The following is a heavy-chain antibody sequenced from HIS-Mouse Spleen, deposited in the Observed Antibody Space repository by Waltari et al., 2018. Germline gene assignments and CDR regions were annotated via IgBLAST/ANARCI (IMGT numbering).Heavy chain of an antibody. J-gene: IGHJ5*02. V-gene: IGHV4-38-2*02. CDR2: IYHSGST. CDR1: GYSISRVYY. CDR3: ARVKT. Sequence: QVQLQESGPGLVKPSETRSLTCTFSGYSISRVYYWGWFRQPPGKGLEWIGGIYHSGSTYYNPSLKSRVTISVDTSKNQFSLKLSSVTAADTAVYYCARVKTWGQGTLVTVSS.